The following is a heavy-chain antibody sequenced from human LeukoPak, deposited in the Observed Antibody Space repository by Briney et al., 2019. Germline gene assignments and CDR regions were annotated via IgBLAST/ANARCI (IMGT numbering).Heavy chain of an antibody. V-gene: IGHV1-69*05. CDR3: ARGGYSSPPFDY. CDR1: GGTFSSYA. Sequence: SVKVSCKASGGTFSSYAISWVRQAPGQGLEWMGGIIPIFGTANYAQKFQGRVTITTDESTSTAYMELSSMRSEDTAVYYCARGGYSSPPFDYWGQGTLVTVSS. CDR2: IIPIFGTA. J-gene: IGHJ4*02. D-gene: IGHD6-13*01.